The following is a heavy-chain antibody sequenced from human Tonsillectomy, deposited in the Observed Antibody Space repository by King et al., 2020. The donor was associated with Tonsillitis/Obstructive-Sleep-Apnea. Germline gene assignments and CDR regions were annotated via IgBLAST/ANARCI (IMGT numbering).Heavy chain of an antibody. Sequence: VQLVESGGGVVQPGRSLRLSCAASGFTFSRSAMHWVRQAPGKGLEWVADISYNGLNKQYVDSVKGRFTISRDNSKNTLYLQMNGLRGEDSAVYYCAKDGGEDVVEVPDAIRDYYYYYMDVWGKGTTVTVSS. CDR3: AKDGGEDVVEVPDAIRDYYYYYMDV. CDR1: GFTFSRSA. J-gene: IGHJ6*03. D-gene: IGHD2-2*02. V-gene: IGHV3-30*18. CDR2: ISYNGLNK.